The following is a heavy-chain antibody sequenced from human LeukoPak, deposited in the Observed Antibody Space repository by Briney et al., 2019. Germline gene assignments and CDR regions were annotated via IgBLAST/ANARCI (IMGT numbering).Heavy chain of an antibody. CDR2: VKQNGSEK. D-gene: IGHD2-8*01. CDR3: ADPGVGY. V-gene: IGHV3-7*01. Sequence: GGSLRLSCAASGFTFSNYWMSWVRQAPGKGLEWVANVKQNGSEKTYVDSVKGRFTISRDNAQNSLYLQMNSLRVEDTAVYYCADPGVGYWGQGTLVTVSS. J-gene: IGHJ4*02. CDR1: GFTFSNYW.